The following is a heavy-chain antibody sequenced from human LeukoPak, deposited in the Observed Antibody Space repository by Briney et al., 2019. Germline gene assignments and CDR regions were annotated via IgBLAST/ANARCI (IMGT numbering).Heavy chain of an antibody. CDR1: GFSFSNYA. D-gene: IGHD3-22*01. Sequence: GGSLRLSCVPSGFSFSNYAMSWVRQAPGKGLEWVSSISGSGGSTHYADSVKGQFTISRDKTKNTLYLQMNSLRAEDTAVYYCAKSSYYDASGYYREYYFDYWGQGTLVIVSS. CDR3: AKSSYYDASGYYREYYFDY. V-gene: IGHV3-23*01. CDR2: ISGSGGST. J-gene: IGHJ4*02.